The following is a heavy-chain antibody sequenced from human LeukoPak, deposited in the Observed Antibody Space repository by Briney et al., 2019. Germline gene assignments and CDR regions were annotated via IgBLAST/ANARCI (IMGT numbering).Heavy chain of an antibody. Sequence: EASVEVSCKASGYTFTSYYMHWMRQAPGQGLEWMGIINPSGGSTSYAQKFQGRVTMTRDTSTSTVYMELSSLRSEDTAVYYCARTTPFLGSFDYWGQGTLVTVSS. CDR1: GYTFTSYY. J-gene: IGHJ4*02. CDR3: ARTTPFLGSFDY. CDR2: INPSGGST. V-gene: IGHV1-46*01. D-gene: IGHD1-14*01.